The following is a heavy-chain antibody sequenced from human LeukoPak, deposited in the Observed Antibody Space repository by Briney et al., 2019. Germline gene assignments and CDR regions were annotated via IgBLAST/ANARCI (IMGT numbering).Heavy chain of an antibody. CDR1: GGSISSYY. V-gene: IGHV4-59*01. Sequence: PSETLSLTCTVSGGSISSYYWSWIRQPPGKGLEWIGYIYYRGSTNYNPSLKSRVTISVDTSKNQFSLKLSSVTAADTAVYYCARADLWFGEFDYWGQGTLVTVSS. CDR3: ARADLWFGEFDY. D-gene: IGHD3-10*01. J-gene: IGHJ4*02. CDR2: IYYRGST.